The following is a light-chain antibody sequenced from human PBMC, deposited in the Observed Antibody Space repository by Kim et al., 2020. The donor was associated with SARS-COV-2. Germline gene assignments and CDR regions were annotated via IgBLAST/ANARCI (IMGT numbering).Light chain of an antibody. V-gene: IGLV4-69*01. Sequence: QLVLTQSPSASASLGASVKLTCTLSSGHSSYAIAWHQQQPEKGPRYLMKLNSDGSHSKGDGIPDRFSGSSSGAERYLTISSLQSEDEADYYCQTWDTGIRVFGGGTQLT. CDR3: QTWDTGIRV. J-gene: IGLJ2*01. CDR1: SGHSSYA. CDR2: LNSDGSH.